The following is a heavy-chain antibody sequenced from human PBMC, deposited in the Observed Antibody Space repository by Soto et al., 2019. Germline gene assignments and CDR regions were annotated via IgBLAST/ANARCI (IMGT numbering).Heavy chain of an antibody. J-gene: IGHJ5*02. CDR3: ARDAAPLYCISTSCYSLNWFDP. V-gene: IGHV1-18*01. CDR1: GYTFTSYG. CDR2: ISAYNGNT. Sequence: QVQLVQSGAEVKKPGASVKVSCKASGYTFTSYGISWVRQAPGQGLEWMGWISAYNGNTNYAQKVQGRVTMTTDTSTSTAYMELRSLRSEDTAVYYCARDAAPLYCISTSCYSLNWFDPWGQGTLVTVSS. D-gene: IGHD2-2*01.